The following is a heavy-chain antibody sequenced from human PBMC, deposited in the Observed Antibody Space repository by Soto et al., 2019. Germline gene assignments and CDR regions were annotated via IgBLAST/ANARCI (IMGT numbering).Heavy chain of an antibody. J-gene: IGHJ4*02. CDR2: ISSSSSTI. CDR3: ARDWYSSSHYFDY. V-gene: IGHV3-48*01. Sequence: EVQLVESGGGLVQPGGSLRLSCSASGFTFSSYSMNWVGQAPGKGLEWVSYISSSSSTIYYADSVKGRFTISRDNAKNSLYLQMNSLRAEDTAVYYCARDWYSSSHYFDYWGQGTLVTVSS. CDR1: GFTFSSYS. D-gene: IGHD6-6*01.